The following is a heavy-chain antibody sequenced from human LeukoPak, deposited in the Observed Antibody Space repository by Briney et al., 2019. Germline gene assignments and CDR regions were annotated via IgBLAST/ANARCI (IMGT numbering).Heavy chain of an antibody. CDR1: GNSISSGDYY. Sequence: SQTLSLTCTVSGNSISSGDYYWSWIRQPAGKGLEWIGRIYTSGSTTYNPSLKSRVTISGDTSENQFSLRLSSVAAADTAVYYCARGGISGSYSFDYWGQGTLVTVSS. J-gene: IGHJ4*02. CDR3: ARGGISGSYSFDY. CDR2: IYTSGST. V-gene: IGHV4-61*02. D-gene: IGHD1-26*01.